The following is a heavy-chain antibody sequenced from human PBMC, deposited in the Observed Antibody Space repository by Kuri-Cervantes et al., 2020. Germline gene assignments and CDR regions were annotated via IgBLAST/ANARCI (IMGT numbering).Heavy chain of an antibody. CDR1: GGSISSYY. V-gene: IGHV4-59*01. CDR2: IYPGQSN. CDR3: ATYFVGVGGRGN. J-gene: IGHJ4*02. Sequence: SETLSLTCTVSGGSISSYYWSWIRQPPGRGLEWIGCIYPGQSNRYNPSLQSRVTISVDTSKNQLSLKVTSVTAADTAVYYCATYFVGVGGRGNWGQGILVTVSS. D-gene: IGHD3-10*01.